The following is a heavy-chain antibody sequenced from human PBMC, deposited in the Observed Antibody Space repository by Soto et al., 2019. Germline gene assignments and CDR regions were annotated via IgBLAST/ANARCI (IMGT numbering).Heavy chain of an antibody. Sequence: GGSLRLSCAASGFTFSSYAMSWVRQAPGKGLEWVSAISGSGGSTYYADSVKGRFTISRDNSKNTLYLQMNSLRAEDTAVYYCANVRRHPYAFDIWGQGTMVTVSS. J-gene: IGHJ3*02. CDR3: ANVRRHPYAFDI. V-gene: IGHV3-23*01. CDR1: GFTFSSYA. CDR2: ISGSGGST.